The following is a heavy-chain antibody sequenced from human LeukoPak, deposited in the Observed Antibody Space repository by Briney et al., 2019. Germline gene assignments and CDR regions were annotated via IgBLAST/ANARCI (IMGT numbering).Heavy chain of an antibody. V-gene: IGHV3-30-3*01. CDR1: GFTFSSYA. CDR2: ISYDGSNK. J-gene: IGHJ6*02. CDR3: AIDQPYYYGMDV. Sequence: PGRSLRLSCAASGFTFSSYAMHWVRQAPGKGLEWVAVISYDGSNKYYADSVKGRFTSYRDNSKNSLYLQMNSLRAEDTAVYYCAIDQPYYYGMDVWGQGTTVTVSS.